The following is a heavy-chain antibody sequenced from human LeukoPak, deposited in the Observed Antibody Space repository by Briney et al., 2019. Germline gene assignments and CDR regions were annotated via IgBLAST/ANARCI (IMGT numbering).Heavy chain of an antibody. CDR2: IIPIFGTA. CDR1: GGTFSSYA. Sequence: ASVKVSCKASGGTFSSYAISWVRQAPGQGLEWMGGIIPIFGTANYAQKFQGRVTITADESTSTAYMELSSLRSEDTAVYYCASSQSGYSSSWYFDYWGQGTLVTVSS. D-gene: IGHD6-13*01. V-gene: IGHV1-69*01. CDR3: ASSQSGYSSSWYFDY. J-gene: IGHJ4*02.